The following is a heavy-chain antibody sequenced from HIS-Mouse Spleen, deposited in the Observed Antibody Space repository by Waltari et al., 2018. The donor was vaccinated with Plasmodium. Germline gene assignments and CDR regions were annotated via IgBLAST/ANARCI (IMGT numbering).Heavy chain of an antibody. CDR3: TRLGAAGRYYYYGMDV. V-gene: IGHV3-7*01. D-gene: IGHD6-13*01. Sequence: EVQLVESGGGLVQPGGSLRLSCAASGFTFSSYWMSWVRQAPGKGLEWVANIKQDGSEKYYVDSVKGRFTLSRDNAKNSLYLQMNSLRAEDTAVYYCTRLGAAGRYYYYGMDVWGQGTTVTVSS. CDR2: IKQDGSEK. J-gene: IGHJ6*02. CDR1: GFTFSSYW.